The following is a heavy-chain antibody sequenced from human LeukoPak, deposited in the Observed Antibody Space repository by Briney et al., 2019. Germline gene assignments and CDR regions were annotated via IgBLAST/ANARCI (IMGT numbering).Heavy chain of an antibody. CDR3: ARQGYYYGSGSYSDY. Sequence: SETLSLTCAVYGGSFSGYYWSWIRQPPGKGLEWIGEINHSGSTNYNPSLKSRVTISVDTSKNQFSLKLSSVTAAVTAVYYCARQGYYYGSGSYSDYWGQGTLVTVSS. V-gene: IGHV4-34*01. CDR2: INHSGST. CDR1: GGSFSGYY. D-gene: IGHD3-10*01. J-gene: IGHJ4*02.